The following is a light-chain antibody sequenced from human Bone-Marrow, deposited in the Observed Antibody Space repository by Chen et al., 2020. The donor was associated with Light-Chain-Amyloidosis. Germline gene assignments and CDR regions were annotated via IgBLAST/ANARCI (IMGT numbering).Light chain of an antibody. CDR3: QSADSSGTYEVI. CDR2: RDT. CDR1: DLPTKY. V-gene: IGLV3-25*03. Sequence: SYELTQPPSVSVSPGQTARITCSGDDLPTKYAYCYQQNPGQAPVLVIHRDTERPSGISERFSGSSAGTTATLTISRVQAEDETDYHCQSADSSGTYEVIFGGGTKRTVL. J-gene: IGLJ2*01.